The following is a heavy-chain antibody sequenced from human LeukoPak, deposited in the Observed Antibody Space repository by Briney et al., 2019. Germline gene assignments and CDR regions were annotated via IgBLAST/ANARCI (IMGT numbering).Heavy chain of an antibody. V-gene: IGHV4-59*08. Sequence: SETLSLTCTVSGGSIHNNYWSWIRQPPGKGLEWIGYIYYSGSTNYNPSLKSRVTISVDTSKNQFSLKLSSVTAADTAVYYCAVGDSTVVDYWGQGTLVTVSS. CDR1: GGSIHNNY. J-gene: IGHJ4*02. D-gene: IGHD4-23*01. CDR3: AVGDSTVVDY. CDR2: IYYSGST.